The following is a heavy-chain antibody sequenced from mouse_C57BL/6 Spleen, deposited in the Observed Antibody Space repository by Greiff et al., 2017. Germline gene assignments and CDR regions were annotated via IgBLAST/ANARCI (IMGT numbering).Heavy chain of an antibody. J-gene: IGHJ2*01. CDR3: ARGGYYGSSYDY. CDR2: IRDGGSYT. V-gene: IGHV5-4*03. Sequence: EVKLMESGGGLVKPGGSLKLSCAASGFTFSSYAMSWVRQTPEKRLEWVATIRDGGSYTYYPDNVKGRFTISRDNAKNNLYLQMSHLKSEDTAMYYCARGGYYGSSYDYWGQGTTLTVSS. D-gene: IGHD1-1*01. CDR1: GFTFSSYA.